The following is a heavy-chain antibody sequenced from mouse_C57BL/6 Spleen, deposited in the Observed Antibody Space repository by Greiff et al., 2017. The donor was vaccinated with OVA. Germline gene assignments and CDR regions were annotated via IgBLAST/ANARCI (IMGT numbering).Heavy chain of an antibody. CDR1: GFSLTSYG. D-gene: IGHD2-2*01. Sequence: VQLQQSGPGLVQPSQSLSITCTVSGFSLTSYGVHWVRQSPGKGLEWLGVIWSGGSTDYNAALISRLSISKDNSKSQVFFKMNSLQADDTAIYYCATLWLRRSHWYFDVWGTGTTVTVSS. CDR2: IWSGGST. CDR3: ATLWLRRSHWYFDV. V-gene: IGHV2-2*01. J-gene: IGHJ1*03.